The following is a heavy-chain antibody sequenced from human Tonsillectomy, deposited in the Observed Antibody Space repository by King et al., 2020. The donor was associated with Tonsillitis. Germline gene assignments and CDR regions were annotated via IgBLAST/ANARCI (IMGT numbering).Heavy chain of an antibody. CDR3: ARHPGYCSSMSCYDLDY. V-gene: IGHV5-51*01. CDR2: IYPGDSDT. D-gene: IGHD2-2*01. J-gene: IGHJ4*02. CDR1: GYTFTSYW. Sequence: EVQLVESGAEVKKPGESLKISCKGSGYTFTSYWIAWVRQMPGKGLEWMGIIYPGDSDTRYSPSFQGQVTMSADKSSNTAYLQWGTLKASETGMYYCARHPGYCSSMSCYDLDYWGQGTLVTVSS.